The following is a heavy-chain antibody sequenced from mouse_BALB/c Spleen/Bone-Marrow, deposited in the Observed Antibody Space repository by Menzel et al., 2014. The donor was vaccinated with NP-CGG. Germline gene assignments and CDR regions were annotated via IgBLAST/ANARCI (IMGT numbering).Heavy chain of an antibody. D-gene: IGHD2-4*01. J-gene: IGHJ3*01. CDR1: GYAFTSYD. CDR2: IYPGDGST. Sequence: QVQLKQSGPELAKPGALVKISCKASGYAFTSYDINWVKQRPGQGLEWIGWIYPGDGSTKYNEKFKGKATLTADKSSSTAYMQLSSLTSENSAVYFCACSLSALMIRGFAYWGQGTLVTVSA. CDR3: ACSLSALMIRGFAY. V-gene: IGHV1S56*01.